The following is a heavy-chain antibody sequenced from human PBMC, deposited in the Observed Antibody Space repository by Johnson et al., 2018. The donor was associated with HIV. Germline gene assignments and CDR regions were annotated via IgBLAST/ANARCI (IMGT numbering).Heavy chain of an antibody. CDR2: ISFDGNNK. CDR3: ARDSPRIQLWDDAFDI. J-gene: IGHJ3*02. V-gene: IGHV3-30*03. Sequence: QEQLVESGGGVVQPGRSLRLSCAASGFTFSRHGMHCVRQAPGNGPEWVAVISFDGNNKYFADSVTGRFSISRDNSRYTLYLQMNSLRAEDTAVYYCARDSPRIQLWDDAFDIWGQGTMVTVSS. D-gene: IGHD5-18*01. CDR1: GFTFSRHG.